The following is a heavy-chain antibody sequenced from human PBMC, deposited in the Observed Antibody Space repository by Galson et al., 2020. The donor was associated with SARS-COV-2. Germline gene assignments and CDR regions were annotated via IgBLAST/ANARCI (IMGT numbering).Heavy chain of an antibody. J-gene: IGHJ6*02. D-gene: IGHD6-19*01. CDR3: ARDSLEQWLVLLYYYYGMGV. CDR1: GYTFTSYG. CDR2: ISAYNGNT. Sequence: ASVKVSCKASGYTFTSYGISWVRQAPGQGLEWMGWISAYNGNTNYAQKLQGRVTMTTDTSTSTAYMELRSLRSDDTAVYYCARDSLEQWLVLLYYYYGMGVWGQGTTVTVSS. V-gene: IGHV1-18*01.